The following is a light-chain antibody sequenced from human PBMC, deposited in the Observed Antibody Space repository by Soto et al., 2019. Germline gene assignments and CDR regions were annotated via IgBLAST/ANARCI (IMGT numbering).Light chain of an antibody. J-gene: IGKJ1*01. CDR1: QSVLYNSKNDSY. V-gene: IGKV4-1*01. Sequence: DIVMTQTPDSLAVSLGERATINCKSSQSVLYNSKNDSYLTWYQQKPGQSHKVLIYWAYTRESGVHDRFSGSGSGTDFTLTIRNLQAEDVAVYYCKQYYSLPWTFGQGTKVDIK. CDR2: WAY. CDR3: KQYYSLPWT.